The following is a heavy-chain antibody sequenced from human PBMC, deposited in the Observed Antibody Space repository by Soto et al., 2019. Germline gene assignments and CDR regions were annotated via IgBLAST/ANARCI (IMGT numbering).Heavy chain of an antibody. Sequence: ASVKVSCKASGYTFTSYGISWVRQAPGQGLEWMGWISAYNGNTNYAQKLQGRVTMTTDTSTSTAYMELRSLRSDDTAVYYCARVLAGYSSSSGGRFGWWGQGSLVTVSS. CDR3: ARVLAGYSSSSGGRFGW. D-gene: IGHD6-6*01. CDR1: GYTFTSYG. V-gene: IGHV1-18*04. CDR2: ISAYNGNT. J-gene: IGHJ4*02.